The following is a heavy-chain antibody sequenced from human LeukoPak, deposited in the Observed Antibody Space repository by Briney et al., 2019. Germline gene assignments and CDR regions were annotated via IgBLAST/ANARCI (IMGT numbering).Heavy chain of an antibody. CDR1: GGSFSGYY. CDR2: INHSGST. Sequence: SETLSLTCAVYGGSFSGYYWSWIRQPPGKGLEWIGEINHSGSTNYNPSLKSLVTISVDTSKNQFSLKLSSVTAADTAVYYCARGPPRITIFGVVGAFDIWGQGAMVTVSS. CDR3: ARGPPRITIFGVVGAFDI. J-gene: IGHJ3*02. D-gene: IGHD3-3*01. V-gene: IGHV4-34*01.